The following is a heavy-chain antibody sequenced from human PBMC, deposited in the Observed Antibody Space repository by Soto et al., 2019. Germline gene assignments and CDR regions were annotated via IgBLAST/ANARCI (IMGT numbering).Heavy chain of an antibody. CDR1: GGTISSWY. V-gene: IGHV4-59*12. CDR3: ARNYYASINWFDP. Sequence: SETLSLTCTVSGGTISSWYWSWIRQPPGKGLEWIGYIYYSGSTNCNPSLKSRVTISVDTSKNQFSLKLSSVTAADTAVYYCARNYYASINWFDPWGQGTLVTVSS. J-gene: IGHJ5*02. CDR2: IYYSGST. D-gene: IGHD3-22*01.